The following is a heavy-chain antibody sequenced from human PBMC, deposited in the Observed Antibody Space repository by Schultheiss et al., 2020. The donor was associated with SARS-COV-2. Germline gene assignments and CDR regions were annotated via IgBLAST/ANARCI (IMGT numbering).Heavy chain of an antibody. CDR1: GDSITTSY. J-gene: IGHJ4*02. CDR2: IHYSGST. D-gene: IGHD3-3*01. V-gene: IGHV4-59*08. CDR3: ARGNDFVYFFDS. Sequence: SQTLSLTCSVSGDSITTSYWSWFRQPPGKGLEWIGYIHYSGSTNSNPSLEGRVVTSVDTSKNQFSLKLTSLTAADTAIYYCARGNDFVYFFDSWGQGTLVTVSS.